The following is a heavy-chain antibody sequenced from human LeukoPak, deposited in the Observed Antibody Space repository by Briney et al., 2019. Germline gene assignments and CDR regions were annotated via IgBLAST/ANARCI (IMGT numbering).Heavy chain of an antibody. CDR1: GFTFSDFW. J-gene: IGHJ4*02. Sequence: GGSLRLSCAVSGFTFSDFWMSWVRQAPGRGLEWVANIHPEGNEKYHVESVKGRFTISRDNAKNSLYLQMNGLRVEDTAVYYCARGDVFSGDHWGQGTLVTVSS. CDR2: IHPEGNEK. CDR3: ARGDVFSGDH. V-gene: IGHV3-7*04.